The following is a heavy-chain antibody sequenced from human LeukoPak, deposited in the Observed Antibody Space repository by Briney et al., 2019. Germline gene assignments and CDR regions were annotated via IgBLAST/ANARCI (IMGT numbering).Heavy chain of an antibody. J-gene: IGHJ6*03. CDR1: GYTFTGYY. V-gene: IGHV1-2*02. CDR2: INPNSGGT. CDR3: ARDAAHIVLMVYATSYYMDV. D-gene: IGHD2-8*01. Sequence: ASVKVSCKASGYTFTGYYIHWVRQAPGQGLEWMGWINPNSGGTNYAQKFQGRATMTRDTSISTAYMELSRLRSDDTAVYYCARDAAHIVLMVYATSYYMDVWGKGTAVTVSS.